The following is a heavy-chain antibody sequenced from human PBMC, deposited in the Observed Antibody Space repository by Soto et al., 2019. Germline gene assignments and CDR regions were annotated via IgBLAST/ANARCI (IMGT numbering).Heavy chain of an antibody. D-gene: IGHD3-3*01. CDR2: IWYDGSNK. CDR3: ARSLYDPQGVGYYYGMDV. CDR1: GFTFSSYG. J-gene: IGHJ6*02. V-gene: IGHV3-33*01. Sequence: PGGSLRLSCAASGFTFSSYGMHWVRQAPGKGLEWVAVIWYDGSNKYYADSVKGRFTISRDNSKNTLYLQMNSLRAEDTAVYYCARSLYDPQGVGYYYGMDVWGQGTTVTVSS.